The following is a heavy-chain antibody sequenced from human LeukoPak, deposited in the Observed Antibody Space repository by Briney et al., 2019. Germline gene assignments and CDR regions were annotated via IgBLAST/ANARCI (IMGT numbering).Heavy chain of an antibody. D-gene: IGHD5-18*01. CDR2: MNPSSGNT. CDR3: ARMRGYTYGYWYLDL. Sequence: ASVNVSCKSAVYTFSNYDINWVRQAPGQGLEWMGWMNPSSGNTGYTQKFQGRVTMTRDTSISTAYMELSSLRSEDTALYYCARMRGYTYGYWYLDLWGRGTLVTVSS. J-gene: IGHJ2*01. CDR1: VYTFSNYD. V-gene: IGHV1-8*01.